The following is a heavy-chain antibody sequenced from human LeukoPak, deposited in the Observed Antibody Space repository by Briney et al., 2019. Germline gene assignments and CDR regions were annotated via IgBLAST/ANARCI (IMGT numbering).Heavy chain of an antibody. CDR1: GFTFSSYE. V-gene: IGHV3-7*01. CDR2: INQDGSEK. J-gene: IGHJ4*02. CDR3: ARDHVVDGLVFDY. Sequence: GGSLRLSCAASGFTFSSYEMNWVRQAPGKGLEWVANINQDGSEKYYVDSVKGRFTISRDNAKNSLYLQMNSLRAEDTAIYYCARDHVVDGLVFDYWGQGALVTVSS. D-gene: IGHD2-15*01.